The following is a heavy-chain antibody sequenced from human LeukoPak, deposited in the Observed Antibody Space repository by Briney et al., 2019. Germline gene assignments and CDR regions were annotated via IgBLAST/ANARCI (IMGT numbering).Heavy chain of an antibody. CDR2: INPNSGGT. CDR1: GYTFTGYY. Sequence: ASVKVSCKASGYTFTGYYMHWVRQAPGQGLEWMGWINPNSGGTNYAQKFQGRVTMTRDTSISTAYMELSRLRSDDTAVYYCARETRKMIPYYYDSSGYAFDIWGQGTMVIVSS. D-gene: IGHD3-22*01. V-gene: IGHV1-2*02. CDR3: ARETRKMIPYYYDSSGYAFDI. J-gene: IGHJ3*02.